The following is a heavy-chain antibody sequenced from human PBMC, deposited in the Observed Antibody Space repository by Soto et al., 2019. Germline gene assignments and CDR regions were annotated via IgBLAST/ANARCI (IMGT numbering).Heavy chain of an antibody. CDR2: IKQDGSEK. CDR1: GFTFSSYW. Sequence: GGSLRLSCAASGFTFSSYWMSWVRQAPGKGLEWVANIKQDGSEKYYVDSVKGRFTISRDNSKNTLYLQMNSLRAEDTAVYYCAKRCIAAAGAGYNWFDPWGQGTLVTVSS. J-gene: IGHJ5*02. D-gene: IGHD6-13*01. V-gene: IGHV3-7*03. CDR3: AKRCIAAAGAGYNWFDP.